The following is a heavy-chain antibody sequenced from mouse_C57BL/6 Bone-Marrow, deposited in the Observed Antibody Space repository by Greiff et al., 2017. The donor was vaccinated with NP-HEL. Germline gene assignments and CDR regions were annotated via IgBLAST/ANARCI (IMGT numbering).Heavy chain of an antibody. J-gene: IGHJ1*03. D-gene: IGHD1-1*01. Sequence: EVQVVESGGGLVKPGGSLKLSCAASGFTFSSYAMSWVRQTPEKRLEWVATIGDGGSYTYYPDNVKGRFTISRDNAKNNLYLQMSHLKSEDTAMYYCARDSHYYGSSYNWYFDVWGTGTTVTVSS. CDR2: IGDGGSYT. V-gene: IGHV5-4*01. CDR3: ARDSHYYGSSYNWYFDV. CDR1: GFTFSSYA.